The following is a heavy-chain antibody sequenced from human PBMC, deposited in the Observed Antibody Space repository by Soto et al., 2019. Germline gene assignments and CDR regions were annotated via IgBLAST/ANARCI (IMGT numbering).Heavy chain of an antibody. CDR2: INAGNGNT. Sequence: QVQLVQSGAEEKKPGASVKVSCKASGYTFTSYAMHWVRQAPGQRLEWMGCINAGNGNTKYSQKFQGRVTVTRDTSASTAYMELSSLRSEDTAVYYCARENSYYDSSGYYNSHGMDVWGQGTTVTVSS. V-gene: IGHV1-3*05. CDR1: GYTFTSYA. D-gene: IGHD3-22*01. CDR3: ARENSYYDSSGYYNSHGMDV. J-gene: IGHJ6*02.